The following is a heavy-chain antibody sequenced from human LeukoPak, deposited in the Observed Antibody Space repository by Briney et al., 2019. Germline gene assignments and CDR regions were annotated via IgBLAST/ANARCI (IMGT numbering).Heavy chain of an antibody. J-gene: IGHJ6*02. V-gene: IGHV3-30*02. CDR1: GLTFSSHV. Sequence: GGSLGLSCAVSGLTFSSHVMHWVRQAPGKGLEWVAFIPSDGSDRYYADSVKGRFTISRDNAKNSLYLQMNSLRAEDTAVYYCARSGGSVPYYYYGMDVWGQGTTVTVSS. D-gene: IGHD3-10*01. CDR3: ARSGGSVPYYYYGMDV. CDR2: IPSDGSDR.